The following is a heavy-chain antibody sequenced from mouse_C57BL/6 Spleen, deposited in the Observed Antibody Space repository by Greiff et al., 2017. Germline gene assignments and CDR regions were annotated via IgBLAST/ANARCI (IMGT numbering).Heavy chain of an antibody. CDR1: GYTFTSYW. J-gene: IGHJ3*01. CDR3: ARPYGNYEAGFAY. Sequence: QVQLQQPGAELVMPGASVKLSCKASGYTFTSYWMHWVKQRPGQGLEWIGEIDPSDSYTNYNQKFKGKSTLTVDKSSSTAYLQLSSLTSEDSAVYYCARPYGNYEAGFAYWGQGTLVTVSA. V-gene: IGHV1-69*01. CDR2: IDPSDSYT. D-gene: IGHD2-1*01.